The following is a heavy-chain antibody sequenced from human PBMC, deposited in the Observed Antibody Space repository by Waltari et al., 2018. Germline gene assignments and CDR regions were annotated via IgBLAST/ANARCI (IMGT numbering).Heavy chain of an antibody. CDR2: IYHSGTT. J-gene: IGHJ4*02. D-gene: IGHD6-13*01. CDR1: GDSISSGYY. Sequence: VQLQESGPGLVKPSETLSLTCTVSGDSISSGYYWGWIRQPPGKGLEWIGNIYHSGTTYYNPSLKSRVTISVDTSKNQLSLKLNSVTAADTAVYYCARDRYSGSPKLYYFDYWGQGALVTVSS. V-gene: IGHV4-38-2*02. CDR3: ARDRYSGSPKLYYFDY.